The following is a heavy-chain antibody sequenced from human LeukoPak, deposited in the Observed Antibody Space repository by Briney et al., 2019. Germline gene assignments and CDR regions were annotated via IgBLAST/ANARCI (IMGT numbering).Heavy chain of an antibody. CDR1: GGAFSSYA. CDR2: IIPIFGTA. V-gene: IGHV1-69*05. J-gene: IGHJ4*02. CDR3: ARGYCSSTSCYAVFSY. D-gene: IGHD2-2*01. Sequence: GSSVKVSCKASGGAFSSYAISWVRQAPGQGLEWMGGIIPIFGTANYAQKFQGRVTITTDESTSTAYMELSSLRSEDTAVYYCARGYCSSTSCYAVFSYWGRGTLVTASS.